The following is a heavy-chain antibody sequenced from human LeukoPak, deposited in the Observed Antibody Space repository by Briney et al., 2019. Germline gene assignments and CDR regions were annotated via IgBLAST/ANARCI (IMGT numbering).Heavy chain of an antibody. V-gene: IGHV3-43*02. J-gene: IGHJ4*02. Sequence: GGSLRLSCAASGLDVAAFAMYWVRQPPGKSLEWVSLISGDSDNKYSAASVKGRFAISRDNSKNSLYLQMNSLTTEDTALYYCAIAYESGSFYRAFAYWGQGALVTVSS. CDR2: ISGDSDNK. D-gene: IGHD3-10*01. CDR3: AIAYESGSFYRAFAY. CDR1: GLDVAAFA.